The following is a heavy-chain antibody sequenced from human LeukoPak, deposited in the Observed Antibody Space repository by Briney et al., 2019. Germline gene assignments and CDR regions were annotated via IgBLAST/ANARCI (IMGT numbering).Heavy chain of an antibody. D-gene: IGHD3-9*01. Sequence: GASVKVSCKASGYTFTGYYMHWVRQAPGQALEWMGWINPNSGGTNYAQKFQGRVTMTRDTSISTDYMELSRLRSADTAVYYCARSPHILTGENFDYWGQGTLVTVSS. CDR3: ARSPHILTGENFDY. CDR2: INPNSGGT. CDR1: GYTFTGYY. J-gene: IGHJ4*02. V-gene: IGHV1-2*02.